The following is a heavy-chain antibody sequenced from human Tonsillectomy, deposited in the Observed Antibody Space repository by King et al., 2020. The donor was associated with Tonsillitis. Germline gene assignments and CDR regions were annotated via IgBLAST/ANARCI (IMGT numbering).Heavy chain of an antibody. CDR2: IWYDGRNK. CDR1: GFNFSIYG. V-gene: IGHV3-33*01. Sequence: VQLVESGGGVVPPGRSLRVSCAASGFNFSIYGMHWVRQDPGKGLEWVAVIWYDGRNKFYADSGKGRFTTSRDNSKKTVYLQMNSLRAEDTAVYYCARDTSGTHFDYWGQGTLVTVSS. CDR3: ARDTSGTHFDY. J-gene: IGHJ4*02. D-gene: IGHD1-1*01.